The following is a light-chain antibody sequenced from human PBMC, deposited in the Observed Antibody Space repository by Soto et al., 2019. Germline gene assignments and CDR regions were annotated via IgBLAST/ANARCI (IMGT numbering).Light chain of an antibody. CDR3: AAWDDSLNGYL. J-gene: IGLJ1*01. CDR1: SYNIGSSS. CDR2: TNN. V-gene: IGLV1-44*01. Sequence: QSVLTQPPSASGTHAQRVTISCSGSSYNIGSSSVNWYQQLPGTAPKLLIYTNNQRPSGVPDRFSGSKSGTSASLAISGLQSEDEADYYCAAWDDSLNGYLFGTGTKLTVL.